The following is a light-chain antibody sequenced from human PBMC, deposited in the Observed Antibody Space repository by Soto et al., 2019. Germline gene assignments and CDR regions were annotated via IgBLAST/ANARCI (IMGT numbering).Light chain of an antibody. CDR1: QSVRSY. J-gene: IGKJ2*01. CDR3: QQRNNWYT. CDR2: DAS. V-gene: IGKV3-11*01. Sequence: EIVLTQSPATLSLSPGERATLSCRASQSVRSYLAWYQQKPGQAPRLRLYDASNRATGIPARFSGSGSGTDFTLTISSLEPEDFAVYYCQQRNNWYTFGQGTKLEIK.